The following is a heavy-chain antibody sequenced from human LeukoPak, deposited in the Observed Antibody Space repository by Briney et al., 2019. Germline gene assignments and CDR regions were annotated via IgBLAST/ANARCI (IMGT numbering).Heavy chain of an antibody. J-gene: IGHJ4*02. Sequence: SGTLSLTCTVSGGSISSSSYYWGWIRQPPGKGLEWIGSIYYSGSTYYNPSLKSRVTISVDTSKNQFSLKLSSVTAADTAVYYCARPVAGTEGFDYWGQGTLVTVSS. CDR2: IYYSGST. V-gene: IGHV4-39*01. CDR3: ARPVAGTEGFDY. D-gene: IGHD6-19*01. CDR1: GGSISSSSYY.